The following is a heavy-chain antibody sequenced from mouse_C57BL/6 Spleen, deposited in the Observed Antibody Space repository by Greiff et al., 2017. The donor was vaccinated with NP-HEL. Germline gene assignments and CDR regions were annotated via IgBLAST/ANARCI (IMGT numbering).Heavy chain of an antibody. V-gene: IGHV1-50*01. CDR3: ARERYYYGSSYGFDY. CDR2: IDPSDSYT. CDR1: GYTFTSYW. D-gene: IGHD1-1*01. J-gene: IGHJ2*01. Sequence: QVQLQQPGAELVKPGASVKLSCKASGYTFTSYWMQWVKQRPGQGLEWIGEIDPSDSYTNYNQKFKGKATLTVDTSSSTAYMQLSSLTSEDSAVYYCARERYYYGSSYGFDYWGQGTTLTVSS.